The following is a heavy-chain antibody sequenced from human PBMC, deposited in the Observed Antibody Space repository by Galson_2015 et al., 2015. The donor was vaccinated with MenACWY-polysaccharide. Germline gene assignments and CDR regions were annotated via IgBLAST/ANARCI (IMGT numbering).Heavy chain of an antibody. CDR2: IQYDGSNK. CDR1: GSRFRNSG. Sequence: LRLSCAASGSRFRNSGMHWVRQAPGKGLEWVAVIQYDGSNKVYADSVKGRFTISRDNSKNTVFLEMNTLGVEDTAVYYCAREGSRIVFHAFDIWGQGTMVTVSS. V-gene: IGHV3-33*01. CDR3: AREGSRIVFHAFDI. J-gene: IGHJ3*02. D-gene: IGHD2-2*01.